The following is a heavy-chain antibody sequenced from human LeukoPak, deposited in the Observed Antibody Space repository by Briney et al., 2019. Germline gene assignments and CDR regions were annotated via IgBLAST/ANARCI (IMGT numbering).Heavy chain of an antibody. V-gene: IGHV1-18*01. D-gene: IGHD6-13*01. J-gene: IGHJ4*02. CDR2: ISAYNGNT. CDR3: ARDLFRSGYSSSWYPGIFDY. CDR1: GCTFTSYG. Sequence: GASVKVSCKASGCTFTSYGISWVRQAPGQGLEWMGWISAYNGNTNYAQKLQGRVTMTTDTSTSTAYMELRSLRSDDTAVYYCARDLFRSGYSSSWYPGIFDYWGQGTLVTVSS.